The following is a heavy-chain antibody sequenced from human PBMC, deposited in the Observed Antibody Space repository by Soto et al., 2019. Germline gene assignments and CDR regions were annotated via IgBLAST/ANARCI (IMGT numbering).Heavy chain of an antibody. J-gene: IGHJ5*02. Sequence: QVQLQESGPGLVKPSETLSLTCTVSGGSISSYYWSWIRQPPGKGLEWIGYIYYSGSTNYNPSLKSRVTISVDTSKNQFSLQLSSVTAADTAVYYCARGPGGYSSSWSSLLDNWFDPWGQGTLVTVSS. CDR3: ARGPGGYSSSWSSLLDNWFDP. V-gene: IGHV4-59*01. CDR2: IYYSGST. CDR1: GGSISSYY. D-gene: IGHD6-13*01.